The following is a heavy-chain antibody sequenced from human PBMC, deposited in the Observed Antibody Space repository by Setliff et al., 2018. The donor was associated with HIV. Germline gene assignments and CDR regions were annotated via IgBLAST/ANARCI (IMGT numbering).Heavy chain of an antibody. D-gene: IGHD6-13*01. V-gene: IGHV1-2*02. J-gene: IGHJ1*01. Sequence: ASVKVSCKASGYTFTDYYMHWMRQAPGRGLEWMGWIYPKSGDTNYEQKFQGRVTLTRDTSISTAYMELSGLISEDAAVYYCATDPGYSSTWYSESFQHWGQGTVVTVSS. CDR2: IYPKSGDT. CDR3: ATDPGYSSTWYSESFQH. CDR1: GYTFTDYY.